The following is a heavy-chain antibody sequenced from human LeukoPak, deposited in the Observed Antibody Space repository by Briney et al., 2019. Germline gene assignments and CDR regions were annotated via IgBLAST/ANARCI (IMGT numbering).Heavy chain of an antibody. Sequence: GRSLRLSCAASGFTFSSYGMHWVRQAPGKGLEWVAVISYDGSNKYYADSVEGRFTISRDNSKNTLYLQMNSLRAEDTAVYYCAKGSPIRVDYWGQGTLVTVSS. V-gene: IGHV3-30*18. D-gene: IGHD4-17*01. CDR1: GFTFSSYG. J-gene: IGHJ4*02. CDR3: AKGSPIRVDY. CDR2: ISYDGSNK.